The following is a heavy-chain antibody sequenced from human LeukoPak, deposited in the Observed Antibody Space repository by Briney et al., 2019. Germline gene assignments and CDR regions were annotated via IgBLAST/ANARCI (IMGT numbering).Heavy chain of an antibody. CDR1: GVSFSGYY. J-gene: IGHJ4*02. CDR2: INHSGST. D-gene: IGHD2/OR15-2a*01. CDR3: ARAIYEGVSYYFDY. Sequence: PSETLSLTCAVHGVSFSGYYWSWIRQPPGKGLEWIGEINHSGSTNYNPSLKSRVTISVDTSKNQFSLKLSSVTAADTAVYYCARAIYEGVSYYFDYWGQGTLVTVSS. V-gene: IGHV4-34*01.